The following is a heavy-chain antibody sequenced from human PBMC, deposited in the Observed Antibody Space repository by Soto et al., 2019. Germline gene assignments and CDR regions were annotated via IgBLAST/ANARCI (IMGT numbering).Heavy chain of an antibody. CDR1: GYTFTSYG. CDR3: ASGGIGCISTSCRYYYYGMDV. CDR2: ISAYNGNT. V-gene: IGHV1-18*01. D-gene: IGHD2-2*01. J-gene: IGHJ6*02. Sequence: QVQLVQSGAEVKKPGASVKVSCKASGYTFTSYGISWVRQAPGQGLEWMGWISAYNGNTNYAQKLQGRVTMTTDPATTTADMELRSLRSDDTAVYYCASGGIGCISTSCRYYYYGMDVWGQGTTVTVSS.